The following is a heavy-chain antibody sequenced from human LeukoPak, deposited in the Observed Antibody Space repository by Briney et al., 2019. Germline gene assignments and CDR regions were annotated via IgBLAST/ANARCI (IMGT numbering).Heavy chain of an antibody. Sequence: ASVKVSCKASEYTFTGYYMHWVRQAPGQGLEWMGIINPSGGSTSYAQKFQGRVTMTRDMSTSTVYMELSSLRSEDTAVYYCARGGRGIHNAFDIWGQGTMVTVSS. CDR3: ARGGRGIHNAFDI. V-gene: IGHV1-46*01. J-gene: IGHJ3*02. D-gene: IGHD5-18*01. CDR1: EYTFTGYY. CDR2: INPSGGST.